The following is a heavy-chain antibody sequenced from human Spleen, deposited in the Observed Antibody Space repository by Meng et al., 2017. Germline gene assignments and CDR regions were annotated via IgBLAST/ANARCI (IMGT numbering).Heavy chain of an antibody. CDR3: ARGPTTMAHDFDY. J-gene: IGHJ4*02. Sequence: QVQRQQWGAGLLKPSETLSLTCVVSGGSFSDYYWSWIRQPPGKGLEWIGEINHSGSTNYNPSLESRATISVDTSQNNLSLKLSSVTAADSAVYYCARGPTTMAHDFDYWGQETLVTVSS. CDR1: GGSFSDYY. D-gene: IGHD4-11*01. CDR2: INHSGST. V-gene: IGHV4-34*01.